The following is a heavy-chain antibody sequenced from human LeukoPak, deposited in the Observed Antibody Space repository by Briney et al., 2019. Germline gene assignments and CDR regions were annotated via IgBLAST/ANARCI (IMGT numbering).Heavy chain of an antibody. J-gene: IGHJ4*02. CDR2: INPNRGST. CDR1: GYTFTSYY. CDR3: ATGGHVRVYDSSAYYGHY. D-gene: IGHD3-22*01. Sequence: ASVKVSCKASGYTFTSYYMYWVRQAPGQGLEWMGIINPNRGSTSYAQKFQGRVTMTRDMSTSTVYMELSSLRSDDTAVYLCATGGHVRVYDSSAYYGHYWGQGTLVTVSS. V-gene: IGHV1-46*01.